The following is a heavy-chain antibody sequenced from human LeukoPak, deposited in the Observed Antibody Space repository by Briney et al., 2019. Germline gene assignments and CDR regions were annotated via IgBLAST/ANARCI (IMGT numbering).Heavy chain of an antibody. CDR3: ARIVATIQADDY. V-gene: IGHV4-34*01. CDR2: INHSGST. D-gene: IGHD5-12*01. J-gene: IGHJ4*02. CDR1: GGSFSGYY. Sequence: SETLSLTCAVYGGSFSGYYWSWIRQPPGKGLEWIGEINHSGSTNYNPSLKSRVIISVDTSKNQFSLKLSSVTAADTAVYYCARIVATIQADDYWGQGTLVTVSS.